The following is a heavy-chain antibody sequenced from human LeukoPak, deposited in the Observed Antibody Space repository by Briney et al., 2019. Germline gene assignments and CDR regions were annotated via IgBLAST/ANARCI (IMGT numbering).Heavy chain of an antibody. V-gene: IGHV4-39*01. CDR3: ARRRKDLNWFDP. CDR2: IYYSGST. CDR1: GGSISSSSYY. J-gene: IGHJ5*02. Sequence: SETLSLTCTVSGGSISSSSYYWGWIRQPPGKGLEWIGSIYYSGSTYYNPSLESRVTISVDMSKSQFSLRLNSVTAADTAVYYCARRRKDLNWFDPWGQGTLVTVSS.